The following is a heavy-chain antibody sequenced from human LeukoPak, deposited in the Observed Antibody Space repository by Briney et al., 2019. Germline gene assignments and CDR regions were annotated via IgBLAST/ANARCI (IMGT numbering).Heavy chain of an antibody. Sequence: GGSLRLSCAASGFTFSSYSMNWVRQAPGKGLEWVSSISSSSSYIYYADSVKGRFTISRDNAKNSLYLQMNSLRAEDTAVYYCARVCQITVTTDFDYWGQGTLVTVSS. D-gene: IGHD4-17*01. V-gene: IGHV3-21*01. CDR3: ARVCQITVTTDFDY. CDR2: ISSSSSYI. CDR1: GFTFSSYS. J-gene: IGHJ4*02.